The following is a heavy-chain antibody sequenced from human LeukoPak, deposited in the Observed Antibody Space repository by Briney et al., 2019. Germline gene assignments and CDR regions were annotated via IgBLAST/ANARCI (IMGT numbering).Heavy chain of an antibody. CDR3: AKEVYYGSGSYSPYFDY. Sequence: PGGSLRLSCAASGFTFSSYGMHWVRQAPGKGLEWVAFIRYDGNNKYYADSVKGRFTISRDNSKNTLYLQMNSLRTEDTAMYYCAKEVYYGSGSYSPYFDYWGQGTLVTVSS. CDR1: GFTFSSYG. J-gene: IGHJ4*02. D-gene: IGHD3-10*01. V-gene: IGHV3-30*02. CDR2: IRYDGNNK.